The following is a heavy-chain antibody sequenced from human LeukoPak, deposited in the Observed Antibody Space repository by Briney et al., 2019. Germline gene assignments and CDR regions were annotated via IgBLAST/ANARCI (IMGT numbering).Heavy chain of an antibody. CDR3: ARNSKDIVVVPARDWFDP. Sequence: ASVKVSCKASGYTFTGYYMHWVRQAPGQGLEWMGWINPNSGGTNYAQKFQGRVTMTRDTSISTAYMELFRLRSDDTAVYYCARNSKDIVVVPARDWFDPWGQGTLVTVSS. D-gene: IGHD2-2*01. CDR2: INPNSGGT. CDR1: GYTFTGYY. J-gene: IGHJ5*02. V-gene: IGHV1-2*02.